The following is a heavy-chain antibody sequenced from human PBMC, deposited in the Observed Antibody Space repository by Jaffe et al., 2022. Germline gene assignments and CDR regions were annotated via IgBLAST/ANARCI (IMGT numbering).Heavy chain of an antibody. D-gene: IGHD5-12*01. J-gene: IGHJ4*02. Sequence: QVQLVESGGGLVKPGGSLRLSCAASGFTFSDYYMSWIRQAPGKGLEWVSYISGSGRTIYHADSVKGRFTVSRDNAKNSLYLQMNSLRAEDTAVYYCARDPVATIDVEYWGQGTLVTVSS. CDR3: ARDPVATIDVEY. CDR1: GFTFSDYY. V-gene: IGHV3-11*01. CDR2: ISGSGRTI.